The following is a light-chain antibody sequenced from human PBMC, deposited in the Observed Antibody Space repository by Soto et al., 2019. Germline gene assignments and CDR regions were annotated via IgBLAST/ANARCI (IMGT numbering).Light chain of an antibody. Sequence: DIHMTQSPSSLSASVGDRVSITGRASQSISSYLNWYQQKPGKAPKLLIYAASSLQSGVPSRFSGSGSGTDFTLTISSLQPEDFATYYCQQSYSTPLTFGGGTKVDI. CDR2: AAS. J-gene: IGKJ4*01. V-gene: IGKV1-39*01. CDR1: QSISSY. CDR3: QQSYSTPLT.